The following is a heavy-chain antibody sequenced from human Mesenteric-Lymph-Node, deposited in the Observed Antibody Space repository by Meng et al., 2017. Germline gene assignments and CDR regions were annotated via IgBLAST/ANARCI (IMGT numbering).Heavy chain of an antibody. CDR2: IFSNDEK. CDR1: GFSLSNARMG. J-gene: IGHJ4*02. CDR3: ARMVYCSGGSCFYYFDY. V-gene: IGHV2-26*01. D-gene: IGHD2-15*01. Sequence: SGPTLVKPTETLTLTCTVSGFSLSNARMGVSWIRQPPGKALEWLAHIFSNDEKSYSTSLKSRLTISKDTSKSQVVLTMTNMDPVDTATYYCARMVYCSGGSCFYYFDYWGQGTLVTVSS.